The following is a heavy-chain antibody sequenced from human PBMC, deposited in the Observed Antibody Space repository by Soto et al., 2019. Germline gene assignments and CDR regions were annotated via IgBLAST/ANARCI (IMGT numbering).Heavy chain of an antibody. D-gene: IGHD3-3*02. CDR3: ARHSLALRKNYWFDP. CDR2: IFYLGSS. CDR1: GDSIVSSDFY. V-gene: IGHV4-39*01. Sequence: PSETLSLTCTVSGDSIVSSDFYWGWVRQPPGKGLEWIGSIFYLGSSYYNPSLKSRVTMSVDTSKNQFSLRLRSVTAADTALSFCARHSLALRKNYWFDPWGQGTMVTVSS. J-gene: IGHJ5*02.